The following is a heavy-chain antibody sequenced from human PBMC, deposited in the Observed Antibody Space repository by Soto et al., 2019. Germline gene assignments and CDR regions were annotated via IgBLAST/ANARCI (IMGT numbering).Heavy chain of an antibody. J-gene: IGHJ3*02. D-gene: IGHD3-22*01. CDR1: GGTFSSYA. CDR3: PRVMGPWHYDSSGYLFRCAFDI. V-gene: IGHV1-69*13. Sequence: RASVKVSCKASGGTFSSYAISWVRQAPGQGLEWMGGIIPIFGTANYAQKFQGRVTITADESTSTAYMELSSLRSEDTAVYYCPRVMGPWHYDSSGYLFRCAFDIWGQGTMVTVSS. CDR2: IIPIFGTA.